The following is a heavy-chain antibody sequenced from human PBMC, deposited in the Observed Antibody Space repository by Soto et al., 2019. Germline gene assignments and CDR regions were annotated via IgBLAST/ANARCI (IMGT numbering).Heavy chain of an antibody. D-gene: IGHD3-22*01. CDR3: ARWGPLADSSGYYYYGMDV. CDR1: GGTFSSYA. J-gene: IGHJ6*02. Sequence: SVKVSCKASGGTFSSYAISWVRQAPGQGLEWMGGIIPIFGTANYAQKFQGRVTITADESTSTAYMELSSLRSEDTAVYYCARWGPLADSSGYYYYGMDVWGHGTTVTVSS. CDR2: IIPIFGTA. V-gene: IGHV1-69*13.